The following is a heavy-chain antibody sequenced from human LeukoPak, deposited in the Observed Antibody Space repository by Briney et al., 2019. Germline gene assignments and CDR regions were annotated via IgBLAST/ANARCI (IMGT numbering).Heavy chain of an antibody. J-gene: IGHJ5*02. CDR1: GGSISSDIYY. CDR2: IYMSGNT. V-gene: IGHV4-61*02. CDR3: AGTRRYCSGGSCYNWFDP. D-gene: IGHD2-15*01. Sequence: SETLSLTXTVSGGSISSDIYYWSWIRQPAGKGLEWIARIYMSGNTNYNLSIKSRLTISVDTSKNQFSLKLSSVTAADTAVYYCAGTRRYCSGGSCYNWFDPWGQGTLLTVSS.